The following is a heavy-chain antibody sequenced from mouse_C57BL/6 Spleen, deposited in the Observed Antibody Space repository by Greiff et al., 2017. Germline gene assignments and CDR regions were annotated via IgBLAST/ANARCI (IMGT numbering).Heavy chain of an antibody. J-gene: IGHJ2*01. CDR1: GYAFSSYW. CDR2: IYPGDGDT. CDR3: ARGGGYYFDD. Sequence: QVQLQQSGAELVKPGASVKISCKASGYAFSSYWMNWVKQRPGRGLEWIGQIYPGDGDTNYNGKFKGKATRTADKSSSTAYMQLSSLTSEDAGVYCGARGGGYYFDDWGQGTTLTVSS. V-gene: IGHV1-80*01.